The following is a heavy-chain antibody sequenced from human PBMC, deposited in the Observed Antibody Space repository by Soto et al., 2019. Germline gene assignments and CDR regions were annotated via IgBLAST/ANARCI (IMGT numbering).Heavy chain of an antibody. CDR3: ARDRVRAAAGVYYYYGMDV. CDR2: INPNSGGT. D-gene: IGHD6-13*01. V-gene: IGHV1-2*04. Sequence: GASVKVSCKASGYTFTGYYMHWVRQAPGQGLEWMGWINPNSGGTNYAQKFQGWVTMTRDTSISTAYMELSRLRSDDTAVYYCARDRVRAAAGVYYYYGMDVWGQGTTVTVSS. CDR1: GYTFTGYY. J-gene: IGHJ6*02.